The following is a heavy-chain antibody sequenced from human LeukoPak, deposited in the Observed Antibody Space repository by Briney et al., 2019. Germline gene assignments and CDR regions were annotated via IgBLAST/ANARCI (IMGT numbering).Heavy chain of an antibody. CDR3: ARGAGYSSRKFDY. CDR2: IYYSGST. D-gene: IGHD6-19*01. CDR1: GGSISSYY. V-gene: IGHV4-59*01. Sequence: PSETLSLTCTVSGGSISSYYWSWIRQPPGKGLEWIGYIYYSGSTNYNPSLKSRVTISVDTSKNQFSLKLSSVTAADTAVYYCARGAGYSSRKFDYWGQGTLVTVSS. J-gene: IGHJ4*02.